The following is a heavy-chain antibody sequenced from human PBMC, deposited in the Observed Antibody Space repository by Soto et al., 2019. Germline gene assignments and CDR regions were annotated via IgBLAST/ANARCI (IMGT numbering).Heavy chain of an antibody. J-gene: IGHJ4*02. Sequence: QVQLQQWGAGLLKPSETLSLTCAVYGESFSGYYWSWIRQTPGQGLEWIGEIDHSGGANYDPSLKSRVTISADTSKNQFSLNLNSVPAADTALYYCASVRVAMAGSGLDVWGQGTLVTVSS. CDR3: ASVRVAMAGSGLDV. V-gene: IGHV4-34*02. CDR2: IDHSGGA. CDR1: GESFSGYY. D-gene: IGHD6-19*01.